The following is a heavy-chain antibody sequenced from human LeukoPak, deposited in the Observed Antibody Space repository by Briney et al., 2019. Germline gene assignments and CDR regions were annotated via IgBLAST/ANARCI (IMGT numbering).Heavy chain of an antibody. V-gene: IGHV4-59*08. CDR3: ARHIVGATLFDY. J-gene: IGHJ4*02. CDR2: IYYSGST. CDR1: GGSISSYY. D-gene: IGHD1-26*01. Sequence: SETLSLTCTVSGGSISSYYWSWIRQPPGKGLEWIGYIYYSGSTNYNPSLKSRVTISVDTSKNQFSLKLSSVTAADRAVYYCARHIVGATLFDYWGQGTLVTVSS.